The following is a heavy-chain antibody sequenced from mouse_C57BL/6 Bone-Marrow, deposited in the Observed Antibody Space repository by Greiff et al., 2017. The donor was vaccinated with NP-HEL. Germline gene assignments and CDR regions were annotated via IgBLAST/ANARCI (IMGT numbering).Heavy chain of an antibody. V-gene: IGHV1-53*01. CDR1: GYTFTSYW. CDR3: ARSWLLHRFAY. J-gene: IGHJ3*01. CDR2: INPSNGGT. Sequence: QVQLHHSGTELVKPGASVKLSCKASGYTFTSYWMHWVKQRPGQGLEWIGNINPSNGGTNYNEKFKSKATLTVDKSSSTAYMQLSSLTSEDSAVYYCARSWLLHRFAYWGQGTLVTVSA. D-gene: IGHD2-3*01.